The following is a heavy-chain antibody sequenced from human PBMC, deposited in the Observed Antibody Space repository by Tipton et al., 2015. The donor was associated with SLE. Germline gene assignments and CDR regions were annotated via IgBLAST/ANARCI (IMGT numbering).Heavy chain of an antibody. CDR1: GFLFTNYA. Sequence: SLRLSCSASGFLFTNYAMTWVRQAPGKGLEWVSIIYKSGSTSYADSVRGRFTISRDKSENTLYLQMNSLTVEDTALYYCVRDPAGCSGGSCNSGGWFDPWGQGSLGTVSS. D-gene: IGHD2-15*01. CDR2: IYKSGST. CDR3: VRDPAGCSGGSCNSGGWFDP. V-gene: IGHV3-23*03. J-gene: IGHJ5*02.